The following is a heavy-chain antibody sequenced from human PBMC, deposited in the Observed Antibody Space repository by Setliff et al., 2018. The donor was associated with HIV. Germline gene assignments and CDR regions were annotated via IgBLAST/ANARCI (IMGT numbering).Heavy chain of an antibody. CDR1: SGSISDSRYY. D-gene: IGHD2-15*01. CDR2: IYYSRSL. J-gene: IGHJ4*02. Sequence: SETLSLTCTVSSGSISDSRYYWGWIRQAPGKGLEWIGSIYYSRSLYYSPSLKSRLTVSVDTSKNQFSLTLSAVTATDTAVYYCASQYCSAGSCFSDYWGQGTMVTSPQ. CDR3: ASQYCSAGSCFSDY. V-gene: IGHV4-39*01.